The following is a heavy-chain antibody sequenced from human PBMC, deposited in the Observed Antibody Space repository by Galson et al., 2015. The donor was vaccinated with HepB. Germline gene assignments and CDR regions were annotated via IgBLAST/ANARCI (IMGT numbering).Heavy chain of an antibody. J-gene: IGHJ3*02. CDR3: ARGRDYAFDI. CDR2: ISTSGVV. D-gene: IGHD3-16*01. CDR1: GINVNNDA. Sequence: SLRLSCAASGINVNNDAIDWVRQAPGKGLEWLSFISTSGVVSYADSVKGRLTISRDTVKNSLYLQMNSLRAEDTAMYYCARGRDYAFDIWGLGTMVTVSS. V-gene: IGHV3-69-1*01.